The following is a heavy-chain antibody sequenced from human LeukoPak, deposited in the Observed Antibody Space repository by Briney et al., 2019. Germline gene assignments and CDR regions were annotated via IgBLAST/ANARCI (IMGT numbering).Heavy chain of an antibody. CDR2: ISYDGSNK. CDR1: GFTFSSYG. CDR3: ARARGITGTTGAFDY. J-gene: IGHJ4*02. V-gene: IGHV3-30*19. D-gene: IGHD1-20*01. Sequence: GRSLRLSCAASGFTFSSYGMHWVRQAPGKGLEWVAVISYDGSNKYYADSVKGRFTISRDNSKNTLYLQMNSLRAEDTAVYYCARARGITGTTGAFDYWGQGTLVTVSS.